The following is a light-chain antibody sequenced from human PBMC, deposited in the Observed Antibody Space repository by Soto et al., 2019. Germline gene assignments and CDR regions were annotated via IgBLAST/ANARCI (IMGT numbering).Light chain of an antibody. J-gene: IGLJ1*01. CDR1: SSDVGGYND. V-gene: IGLV2-14*01. CDR3: SSYTSSSTLYV. Sequence: QSALTQTAALSGSPGQSITISCTATSSDVGGYNDVSWYQQHPGKAPKLMIDEVSNRPSVVSNRFSGSKSGNTASLTIAGLQAEEDADYYCSSYTSSSTLYVLGTGTKVTV. CDR2: EVS.